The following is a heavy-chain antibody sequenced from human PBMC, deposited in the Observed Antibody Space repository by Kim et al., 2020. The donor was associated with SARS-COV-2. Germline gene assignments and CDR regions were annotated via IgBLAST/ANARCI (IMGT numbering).Heavy chain of an antibody. CDR2: IWYDGKNQ. J-gene: IGHJ5*02. CDR3: ARGGNSSGWWGRIDP. V-gene: IGHV3-33*01. CDR1: GFTFSRYG. D-gene: IGHD6-13*01. Sequence: GGSLRLSCETSGFTFSRYGMHWVRQAPGKGLEWVAVIWYDGKNQWYSDSVKGRFIISRDNSKNTLHLQMNGLSPEDTAVYYCARGGNSSGWWGRIDPWG.